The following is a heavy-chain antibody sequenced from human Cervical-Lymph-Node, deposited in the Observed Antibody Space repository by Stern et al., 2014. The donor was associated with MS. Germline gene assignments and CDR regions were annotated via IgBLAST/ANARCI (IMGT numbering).Heavy chain of an antibody. V-gene: IGHV1-24*01. D-gene: IGHD2-15*01. CDR3: AMDRDVIGGHHIGYPFDV. J-gene: IGHJ3*01. CDR1: GYTLTELS. Sequence: QVQLVQSGAEVKKPGASVKVSCKVSGYTLTELSVHWVRQAPGKGPERMGGGDPEDGERIYAQPFQGRVTMTEDTSTNTVHMELSSLRSEDTAVYYCAMDRDVIGGHHIGYPFDVWGLGTKVIVAS. CDR2: GDPEDGER.